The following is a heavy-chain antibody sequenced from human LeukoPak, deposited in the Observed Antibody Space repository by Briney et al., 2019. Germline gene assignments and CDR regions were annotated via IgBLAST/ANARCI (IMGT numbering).Heavy chain of an antibody. Sequence: PGRSLRLSCAASGFTFSSYGMHWVRQAPGKGLEWVAVISYDGSNKYYADSVKGRFTISRDNSKNTLYLQMNSLRAEDTAVYYCAKGRYYYDSSGYNNWGQGTLVTVSS. J-gene: IGHJ4*02. CDR2: ISYDGSNK. D-gene: IGHD3-22*01. CDR1: GFTFSSYG. CDR3: AKGRYYYDSSGYNN. V-gene: IGHV3-30*18.